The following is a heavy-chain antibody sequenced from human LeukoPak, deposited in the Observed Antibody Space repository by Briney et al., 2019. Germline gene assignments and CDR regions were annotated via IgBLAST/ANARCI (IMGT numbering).Heavy chain of an antibody. CDR1: GLTLSTYE. CDR3: AKAHCSSTSCSRADN. J-gene: IGHJ4*02. D-gene: IGHD2-2*01. CDR2: ISSSGTAI. Sequence: PGGSLRLSCAASGLTLSTYEMSWVRQAPGKGLEWVSYISSSGTAIYYADSVKGRVTISRVQSTNTVYLQMNSLRADDTAVYYCAKAHCSSTSCSRADNWGQGTLVTVSS. V-gene: IGHV3-48*03.